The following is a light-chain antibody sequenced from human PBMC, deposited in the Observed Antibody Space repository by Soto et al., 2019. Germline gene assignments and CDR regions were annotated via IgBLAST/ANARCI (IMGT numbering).Light chain of an antibody. V-gene: IGKV1-5*01. CDR3: PQYKDYTYT. Sequence: DIQMTQSPATLSASVGDRVTITCRASQRVDRWLAWYQQKPGQAPKLLISDASTLESGVPSRFSGSGSVTEFTLTITSLQPDDFATYYCPQYKDYTYTFGQGTRVESK. J-gene: IGKJ2*01. CDR1: QRVDRW. CDR2: DAS.